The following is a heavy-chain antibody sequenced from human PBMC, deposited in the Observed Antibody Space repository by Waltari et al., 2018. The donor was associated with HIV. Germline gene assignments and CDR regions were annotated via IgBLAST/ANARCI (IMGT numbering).Heavy chain of an antibody. J-gene: IGHJ4*02. D-gene: IGHD3-22*01. V-gene: IGHV1-3*01. CDR2: INAGNGNT. Sequence: QVQLVQSGAEVKKPGASVKVSCKASGYNFTSYAMHWVRQAPGQRLEWMGWINAGNGNTKYSQKFQGRVTITRDTSASTAYMELSSLRSEDTAVYYCARDRPDDSSGYYGGFDYWGQGTLVTVSS. CDR1: GYNFTSYA. CDR3: ARDRPDDSSGYYGGFDY.